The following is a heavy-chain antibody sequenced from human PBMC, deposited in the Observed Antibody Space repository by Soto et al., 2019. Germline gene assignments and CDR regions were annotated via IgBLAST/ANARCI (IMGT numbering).Heavy chain of an antibody. D-gene: IGHD6-6*01. CDR1: GGSISSSSYY. V-gene: IGHV4-39*01. Sequence: SETLSLTCTVSGGSISSSSYYWGWIRQPPGKGLEWIGSIYYSGSTYYNPSLKSRVTISVDTSKNQFSLKLSSVTAADTAVYYCARRETRYSSSFHWGQGTLVTVSS. CDR2: IYYSGST. J-gene: IGHJ4*02. CDR3: ARRETRYSSSFH.